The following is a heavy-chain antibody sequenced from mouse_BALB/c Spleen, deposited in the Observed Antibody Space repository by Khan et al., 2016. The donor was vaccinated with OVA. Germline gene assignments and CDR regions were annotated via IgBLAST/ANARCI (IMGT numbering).Heavy chain of an antibody. V-gene: IGHV1S135*01. CDR2: IDPFSSGS. Sequence: EVQLQQSGPELMKPGASVKISCKASGYSFTSYYIHWVMQTPGNSLEWIGYIDPFSSGSTYNQNFKGKATLPVAKSSSTAYIHLSNLTSEDSAVYYCTRHGYVAWFTYWGQGTLVTVSA. CDR1: GYSFTSYY. D-gene: IGHD2-2*01. CDR3: TRHGYVAWFTY. J-gene: IGHJ3*01.